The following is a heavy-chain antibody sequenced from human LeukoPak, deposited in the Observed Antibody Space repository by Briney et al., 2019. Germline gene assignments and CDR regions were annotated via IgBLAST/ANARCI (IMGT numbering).Heavy chain of an antibody. D-gene: IGHD5-18*01. CDR3: ARAAYSYARGFDY. V-gene: IGHV4-59*12. CDR2: IYYSGST. Sequence: PSETLSLTCTVSGGSISSYYWSWFRQPPGKGLEWIGYIYYSGSTYYNPSLKSRVTISVDTSKNQFSLKLSPVTAADTAVYYCARAAYSYARGFDYWGQGTLVTVSS. J-gene: IGHJ4*02. CDR1: GGSISSYY.